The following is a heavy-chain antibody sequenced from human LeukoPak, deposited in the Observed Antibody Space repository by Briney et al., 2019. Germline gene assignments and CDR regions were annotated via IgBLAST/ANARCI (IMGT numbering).Heavy chain of an antibody. Sequence: SETLSLTCAVYGGSFSGYYWSWIRQPPGKGLEWIGEINHSGSTNYSPSLKSRVTISVDTSKNQFSLKLSSVTAADTAVYYCARTGWNYYYGMDVWGQGTTVTVSS. D-gene: IGHD6-19*01. V-gene: IGHV4-34*01. CDR1: GGSFSGYY. CDR2: INHSGST. CDR3: ARTGWNYYYGMDV. J-gene: IGHJ6*02.